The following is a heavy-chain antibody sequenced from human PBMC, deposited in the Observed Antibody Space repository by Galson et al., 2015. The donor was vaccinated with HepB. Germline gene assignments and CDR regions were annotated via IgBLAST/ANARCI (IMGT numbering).Heavy chain of an antibody. J-gene: IGHJ4*02. V-gene: IGHV1-46*01. CDR3: ARETPDTYYFDY. Sequence: SVKVSCKASGYTLTNYHFHWVRQAPGQGPEWMGKIFAGGGSTRYAERFQGRVTLTRDSSTSTIYMEVGSLRADDTAVYYCARETPDTYYFDYWGQGTLVTVSP. D-gene: IGHD2-15*01. CDR2: IFAGGGST. CDR1: GYTLTNYH.